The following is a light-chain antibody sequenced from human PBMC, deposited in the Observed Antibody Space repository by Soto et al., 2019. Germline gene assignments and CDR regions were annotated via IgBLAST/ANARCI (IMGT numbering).Light chain of an antibody. Sequence: EIVLTQSPGTLSLSPGEGATLSCRASQSVSSNHLAWYQQKPGQAPRLLIFGASSRASDIPDRFSGSGSGTDFTLTIRRLEPEDFVVYYCQQYVSSPPYTFGQGTKLEIK. CDR2: GAS. J-gene: IGKJ2*01. CDR1: QSVSSNH. CDR3: QQYVSSPPYT. V-gene: IGKV3-20*01.